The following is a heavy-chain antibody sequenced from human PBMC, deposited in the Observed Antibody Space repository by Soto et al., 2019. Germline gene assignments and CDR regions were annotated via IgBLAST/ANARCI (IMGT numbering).Heavy chain of an antibody. J-gene: IGHJ6*02. CDR3: ARWVVPAASTFFYYYGMEV. V-gene: IGHV3-33*08. CDR1: RVTFSSYS. CDR2: IWFDGSTK. Sequence: WRPKRDSCAAARVTFSSYSVHWVRQAPGKGLESVAVIWFDGSTKYCADSVKGRFTISRDNSESTLYLQMNSLRAEDTAVYYCARWVVPAASTFFYYYGMEVWRQGTTVTVS. D-gene: IGHD2-2*01.